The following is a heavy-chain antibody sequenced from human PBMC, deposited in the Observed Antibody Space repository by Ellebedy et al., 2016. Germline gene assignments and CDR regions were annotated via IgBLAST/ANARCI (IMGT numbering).Heavy chain of an antibody. CDR1: GFTFSSYS. V-gene: IGHV3-21*01. CDR3: ARDRIGYSSSPPLTSPDY. Sequence: GESLKISXAASGFTFSSYSMNWVRQAPGKGLEWVSSISSSSSYIYYADSVKGRFTISRDNAKNSLYLQMNSLRAEDTAVYYCARDRIGYSSSPPLTSPDYWGQGTLVTVSS. CDR2: ISSSSSYI. D-gene: IGHD6-6*01. J-gene: IGHJ4*02.